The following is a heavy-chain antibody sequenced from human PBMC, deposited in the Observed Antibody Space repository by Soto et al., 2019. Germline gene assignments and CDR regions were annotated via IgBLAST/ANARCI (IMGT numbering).Heavy chain of an antibody. CDR1: GGSTSSCSYY. J-gene: IGHJ6*03. D-gene: IGHD6-13*01. Sequence: SETRSLTWTGSGGSTSSCSYYWCRIRQPPGKGLEWIGSIYYSGSTYYNPSLKSRVTISVDTSKNQFSLKLSSVTAADTAVYYCESIAAASKKYYDHYMDVWGKATTVTVS. CDR2: IYYSGST. CDR3: ESIAAASKKYYDHYMDV. V-gene: IGHV4-39*01.